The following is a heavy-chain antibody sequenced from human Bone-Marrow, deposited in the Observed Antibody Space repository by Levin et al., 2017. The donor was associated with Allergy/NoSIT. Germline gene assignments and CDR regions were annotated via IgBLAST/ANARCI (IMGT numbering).Heavy chain of an antibody. CDR1: GFTFSSYG. D-gene: IGHD6-19*01. CDR3: AKDSAGQQWPIDY. Sequence: QAGGSLRLSCAASGFTFSSYGMHWVRQAPGKGLEWVAVISYDGSNKYYADSVKGRFTISRDNSKNTLYLQMNSLRAEDTAVYYCAKDSAGQQWPIDYWGQGTLVTVSS. J-gene: IGHJ4*02. CDR2: ISYDGSNK. V-gene: IGHV3-30*18.